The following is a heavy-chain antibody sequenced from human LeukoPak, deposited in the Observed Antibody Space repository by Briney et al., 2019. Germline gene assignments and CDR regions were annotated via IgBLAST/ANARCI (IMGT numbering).Heavy chain of an antibody. V-gene: IGHV4-34*09. D-gene: IGHD3-9*01. Sequence: TLSLTCAVYGGSFSGYYWSWIRQPPGKGLEWIGEINHSGSTYYNPSLKSRVTISVVTSKNQFSLKLSSVTAADTAVYYCARGIGLRYFDWLLYPQYPHYYYYYGMDVWGQGTTVTVSS. CDR2: INHSGST. J-gene: IGHJ6*02. CDR3: ARGIGLRYFDWLLYPQYPHYYYYYGMDV. CDR1: GGSFSGYY.